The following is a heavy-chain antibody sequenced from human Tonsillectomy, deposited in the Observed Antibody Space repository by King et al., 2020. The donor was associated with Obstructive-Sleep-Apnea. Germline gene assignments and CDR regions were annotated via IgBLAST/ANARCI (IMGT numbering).Heavy chain of an antibody. CDR1: GYTFTSYA. CDR2: INAGNGNT. V-gene: IGHV1-3*01. J-gene: IGHJ3*02. D-gene: IGHD6-19*01. Sequence: QLVQSGAEVKKPGASVKVSCKASGYTFTSYAMHWVRQAPGQRLEWMGWINAGNGNTKYSQKFQGRVTITRDTSASTAYMELSSLGSEDTAVYYCARRGLGIAVAGGAFDIWGQGTMVTVSS. CDR3: ARRGLGIAVAGGAFDI.